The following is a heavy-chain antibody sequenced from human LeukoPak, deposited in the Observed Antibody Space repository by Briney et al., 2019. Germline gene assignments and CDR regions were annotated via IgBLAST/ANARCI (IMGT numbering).Heavy chain of an antibody. V-gene: IGHV3-30*02. Sequence: GGSLRLSCVASGFTFTRSAMHWVRQAPGKGLEWVAFIQYDGDNKYYADSVKGRFTISRDDSQNTLYLQMNSLTVEDTAVYYCAKRWDSTWSYFDLLGQGTLVTVSS. D-gene: IGHD1-26*01. CDR1: GFTFTRSA. CDR2: IQYDGDNK. J-gene: IGHJ4*02. CDR3: AKRWDSTWSYFDL.